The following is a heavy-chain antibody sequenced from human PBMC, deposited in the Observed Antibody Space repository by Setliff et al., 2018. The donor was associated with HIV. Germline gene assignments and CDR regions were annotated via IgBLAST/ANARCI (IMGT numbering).Heavy chain of an antibody. CDR1: GYTFTNYG. J-gene: IGHJ4*02. V-gene: IGHV1-18*01. Sequence: GASVKVSCKASGYTFTNYGVSWVRQAPGQGLEWMGWISTFDRSINYDDKFEGRITMTTDTSTSTAYMELRGLRSDDTAVYYCARLRGLTIFGVPEGPFDYWGQGTLVTVSS. CDR3: ARLRGLTIFGVPEGPFDY. CDR2: ISTFDRSI. D-gene: IGHD3-3*01.